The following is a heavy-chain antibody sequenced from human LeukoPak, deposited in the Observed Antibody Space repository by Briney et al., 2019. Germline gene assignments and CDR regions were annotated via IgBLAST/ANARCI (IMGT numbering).Heavy chain of an antibody. V-gene: IGHV3-74*01. CDR2: INSDGSST. CDR1: GFTFSSYW. CDR3: ARGSGWFYFDY. Sequence: GGSLRLSCAASGFTFSSYWMHWVRQAPGKGLVWVSRINSDGSSTSYADSVKGRFTISRDNAKNTLYLQMNSLRAEDTAVYYCARGSGWFYFDYWGQGALVTVSS. D-gene: IGHD6-19*01. J-gene: IGHJ4*02.